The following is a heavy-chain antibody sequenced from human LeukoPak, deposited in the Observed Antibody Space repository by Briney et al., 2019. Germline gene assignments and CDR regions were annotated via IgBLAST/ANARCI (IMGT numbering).Heavy chain of an antibody. J-gene: IGHJ5*02. CDR3: AREASPARNYYGTGP. Sequence: PSETLSLTCTVSGYSISSGYFWGWIRQPPGKGLEWIGSVYYSGGTYNPSLKSRVTISVDTSKNQFSLNLSSVTAADTAAYYCAREASPARNYYGTGPWGQGTLVTVSS. CDR1: GYSISSGYF. V-gene: IGHV4-38-2*02. CDR2: VYYSGGT. D-gene: IGHD3-10*01.